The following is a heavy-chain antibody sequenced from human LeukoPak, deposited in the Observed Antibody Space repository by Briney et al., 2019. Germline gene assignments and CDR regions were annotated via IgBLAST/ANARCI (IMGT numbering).Heavy chain of an antibody. CDR2: IYYSGST. D-gene: IGHD2-2*01. Sequence: PGGSLRLSCAASGFTLSNYWMSWVRQPPGKGLDWIGSIYYSGSTYYNPSLKSRVTISVDTSKNQFSLKLSSVTAADTAVYYCARPQGYQLLDFEYWGQGTLVTVSS. CDR3: ARPQGYQLLDFEY. CDR1: GFTLSNYW. J-gene: IGHJ4*02. V-gene: IGHV4-39*01.